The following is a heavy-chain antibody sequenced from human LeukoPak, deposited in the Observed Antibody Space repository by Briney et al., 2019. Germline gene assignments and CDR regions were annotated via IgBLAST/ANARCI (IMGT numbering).Heavy chain of an antibody. Sequence: GGSLRLSCAASGFTFSSYAMHWVRQAPGKGLEWVAVISYDGSNKYYADSVKGRFTISRDNSKNTLYLQMNSLRAEDTAVYYCASWDSSGSYGELGDFDYWGQGTLVTVSS. CDR3: ASWDSSGSYGELGDFDY. J-gene: IGHJ4*02. V-gene: IGHV3-30-3*01. CDR2: ISYDGSNK. D-gene: IGHD1-26*01. CDR1: GFTFSSYA.